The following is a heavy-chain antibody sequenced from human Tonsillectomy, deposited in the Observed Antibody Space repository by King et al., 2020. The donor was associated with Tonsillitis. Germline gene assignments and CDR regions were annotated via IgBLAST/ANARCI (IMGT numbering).Heavy chain of an antibody. D-gene: IGHD3-22*01. Sequence: QLVQSGAEVKKPGESLKISCKGSGYSFTSYWIGWVRQMPGKGLEWMGIIYTGDTDTRYSPSFQGQVTISADKSISTAYLQWSRLKDSDTAMYYCARASYDSSGNTPIFDYWGQGTLVTVSS. CDR2: IYTGDTDT. V-gene: IGHV5-51*01. CDR3: ARASYDSSGNTPIFDY. CDR1: GYSFTSYW. J-gene: IGHJ4*02.